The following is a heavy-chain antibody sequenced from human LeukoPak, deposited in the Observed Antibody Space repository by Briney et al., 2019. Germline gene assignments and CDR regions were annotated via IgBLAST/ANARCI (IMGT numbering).Heavy chain of an antibody. Sequence: ASVKVSCKASGYTFTGYCMHWVRQAPGQGLEWMGRINPNSGGTNYAQKFQGRVTMTRDTSISTAYMELSRLRSDDTAVYYCARVSGYYDSSGPYDYWGQGTLVTVSS. CDR3: ARVSGYYDSSGPYDY. CDR1: GYTFTGYC. J-gene: IGHJ4*02. CDR2: INPNSGGT. V-gene: IGHV1-2*06. D-gene: IGHD3-22*01.